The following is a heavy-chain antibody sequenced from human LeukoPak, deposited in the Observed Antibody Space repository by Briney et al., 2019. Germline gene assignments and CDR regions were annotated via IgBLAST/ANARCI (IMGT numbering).Heavy chain of an antibody. CDR2: ISGSGGST. CDR3: AKDRYSSSWYGFFDY. V-gene: IGHV3-23*01. Sequence: GGSLRLSCAASGFTFSSYAMSWVRQAPGKGLEWVSAISGSGGSTYYADSVKGRFTISRDNSKNTLYLQMNSLRAGDTAVYYCAKDRYSSSWYGFFDYWGQGTLVTVSS. CDR1: GFTFSSYA. D-gene: IGHD6-13*01. J-gene: IGHJ4*02.